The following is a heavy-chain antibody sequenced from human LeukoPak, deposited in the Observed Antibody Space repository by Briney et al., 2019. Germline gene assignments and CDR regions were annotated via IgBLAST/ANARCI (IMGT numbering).Heavy chain of an antibody. V-gene: IGHV3-23*01. CDR3: AKTGPPTIFGVVTIDY. D-gene: IGHD3-3*01. Sequence: GGSFRLSCAASGFAFSSYAMSWVRQAPGKGLEWVSGISGSGGSTYYADSVKGRFAISRDNSKNTLFLQMSSLRAEDTAVYYCAKTGPPTIFGVVTIDYWGQGTLVTVSS. CDR2: ISGSGGST. J-gene: IGHJ4*02. CDR1: GFAFSSYA.